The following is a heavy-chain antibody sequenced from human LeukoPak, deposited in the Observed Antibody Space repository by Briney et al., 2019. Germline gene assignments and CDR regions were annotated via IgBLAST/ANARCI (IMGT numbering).Heavy chain of an antibody. J-gene: IGHJ6*03. CDR3: ARVLRYCSGGNCYSGGLGYMDV. Sequence: PGGSLRLSCAASGFTFSDYNMRWIRQAPGKGLEWVSSISRSGSTKYYADSVKGRFTISRDNAKISLFLQMNSLRAEDTAVYYCARVLRYCSGGNCYSGGLGYMDVWGKGTTVTISS. CDR2: ISRSGSTK. V-gene: IGHV3-11*01. D-gene: IGHD2-15*01. CDR1: GFTFSDYN.